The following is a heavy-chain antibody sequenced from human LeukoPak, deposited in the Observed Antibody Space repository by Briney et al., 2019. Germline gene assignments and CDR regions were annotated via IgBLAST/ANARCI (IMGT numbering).Heavy chain of an antibody. D-gene: IGHD3-22*01. CDR1: GFTFDDYG. J-gene: IGHJ5*02. CDR2: ISGSGGST. Sequence: GGSLRLSCAASGFTFDDYGMSWVRQAPGKGLEWVSTISGSGGSTYYADSVKGRFTISRDNSRDTLYLQMNSLRAEDTAVYYCARDRGYYDSSGYYSSWGQGTLVTVSS. CDR3: ARDRGYYDSSGYYSS. V-gene: IGHV3-23*01.